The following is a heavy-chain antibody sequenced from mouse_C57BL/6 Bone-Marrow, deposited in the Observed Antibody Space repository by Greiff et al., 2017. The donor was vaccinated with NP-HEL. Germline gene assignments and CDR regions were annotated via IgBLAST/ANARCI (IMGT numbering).Heavy chain of an antibody. CDR2: IYPRDGST. CDR1: GYTFTSYD. D-gene: IGHD2-4*01. J-gene: IGHJ3*01. Sequence: VKVVESGPELVKPGASVKLSCKASGYTFTSYDINWVKQRPGQGLEWIGWIYPRDGSTKYNEKFKGKATLTVDTSSSTAYMELHSLTSEDSAVYFCARGGYYDYGVFAYWGQGTLVTVSA. V-gene: IGHV1-85*01. CDR3: ARGGYYDYGVFAY.